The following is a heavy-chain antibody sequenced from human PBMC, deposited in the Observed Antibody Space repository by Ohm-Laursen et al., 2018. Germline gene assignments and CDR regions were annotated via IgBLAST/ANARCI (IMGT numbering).Heavy chain of an antibody. Sequence: ASVKVSCKASGYTFTSYGISWVRQAPGQGLEWMGIISPSGGSTSYTQNFQGRVTMTRDTSTTTVYMELSSLRSEDTAVYYCAIRGGAGAFDIWGQGTLVTVSS. CDR1: GYTFTSYG. V-gene: IGHV1-46*01. J-gene: IGHJ3*02. CDR2: ISPSGGST. CDR3: AIRGGAGAFDI. D-gene: IGHD2-15*01.